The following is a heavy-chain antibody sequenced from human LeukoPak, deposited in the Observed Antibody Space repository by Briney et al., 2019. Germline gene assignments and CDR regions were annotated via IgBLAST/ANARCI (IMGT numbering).Heavy chain of an antibody. D-gene: IGHD3-22*01. Sequence: SETLSLTCAVSGYSISSGYYWGWIRPPPGKVLEWTGIIYHSGSTYYNASLKSRVTISGDTSKNQFSLKLSSVTAADTAVYYCARKWLPYYFDYWGQGTLVTVSS. CDR3: ARKWLPYYFDY. J-gene: IGHJ4*02. CDR1: GYSISSGYY. CDR2: IYHSGST. V-gene: IGHV4-38-2*01.